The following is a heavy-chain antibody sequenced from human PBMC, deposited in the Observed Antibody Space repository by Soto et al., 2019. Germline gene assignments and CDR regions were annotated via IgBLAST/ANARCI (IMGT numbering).Heavy chain of an antibody. V-gene: IGHV3-53*01. J-gene: IGHJ6*02. CDR2: IYSEGTP. Sequence: GGSLRLSCAASWFTVGSNYLSWVRQAPGKGLEWVSVIYSEGTPYYADSVKGRFTISRENSNNTLYLHMNNLRAEDTAVYYCARSTYYDILTGSYYYYAMDVWGQGTTVTVSS. D-gene: IGHD3-9*01. CDR3: ARSTYYDILTGSYYYYAMDV. CDR1: WFTVGSNY.